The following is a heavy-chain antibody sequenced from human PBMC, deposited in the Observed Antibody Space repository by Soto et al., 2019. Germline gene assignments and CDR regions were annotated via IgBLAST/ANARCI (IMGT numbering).Heavy chain of an antibody. CDR1: GFSLSTSGMC. CDR3: ARIQRVYYGDYGYCYYGMDV. J-gene: IGHJ6*02. D-gene: IGHD4-17*01. CDR2: IDWDDDK. V-gene: IGHV2-70*01. Sequence: SGPTLVNPTQTLTLTCTFSGFSLSTSGMCVSWIRQPPGKALEWLALIDWDDDKYYSTSLKTRLTISKDTSKNQVVLTMTNMDPVDTATYYCARIQRVYYGDYGYCYYGMDVWGQGTTVTVSS.